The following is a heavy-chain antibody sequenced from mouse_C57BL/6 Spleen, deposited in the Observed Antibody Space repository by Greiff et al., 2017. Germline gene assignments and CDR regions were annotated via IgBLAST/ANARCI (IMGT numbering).Heavy chain of an antibody. D-gene: IGHD2-12*01. CDR2: IDPSDSYT. V-gene: IGHV1-69*01. CDR3: ARSYSNDGEDY. J-gene: IGHJ2*01. CDR1: GYTFTSYW. Sequence: QVQLQQPGAELVMPGASVKLSCKASGYTFTSYWMHWVKQRPGQGLEWIGEIDPSDSYTNYNQKFKGKSTLTVDKSSSTAYMQLSSLTSEDSAVYYCARSYSNDGEDYWGQGTTLTVSS.